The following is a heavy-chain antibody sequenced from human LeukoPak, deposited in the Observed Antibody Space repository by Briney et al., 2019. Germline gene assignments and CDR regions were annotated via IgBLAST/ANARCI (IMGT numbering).Heavy chain of an antibody. J-gene: IGHJ3*02. D-gene: IGHD6-19*01. CDR3: VRDTSGHNAFDI. V-gene: IGHV3-64*01. CDR1: GFSFSSHA. CDR2: ISYDGGTT. Sequence: PGGSLRLSCAASGFSFSSHAMHWVRQAPGKGLEYVSTISYDGGTTYYANSVKGRFFISRDNSKNTLYLQMGSLRAEDMAVYYCVRDTSGHNAFDIWGQGALVTVLS.